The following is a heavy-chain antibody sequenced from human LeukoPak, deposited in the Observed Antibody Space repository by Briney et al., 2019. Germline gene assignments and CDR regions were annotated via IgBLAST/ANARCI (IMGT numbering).Heavy chain of an antibody. V-gene: IGHV3-21*01. J-gene: IGHJ4*02. Sequence: GGSLRLSCAASGFTFSSYSMNWVRQAPGKGLEWVSSISSSSSYIYYADSVKGRFTISRDNAKNSLYLQMNSLRAEDTAVYYCERAPPITMIVVAPPFFDYWGQGTLVTVSS. CDR1: GFTFSSYS. CDR2: ISSSSSYI. CDR3: ERAPPITMIVVAPPFFDY. D-gene: IGHD3-22*01.